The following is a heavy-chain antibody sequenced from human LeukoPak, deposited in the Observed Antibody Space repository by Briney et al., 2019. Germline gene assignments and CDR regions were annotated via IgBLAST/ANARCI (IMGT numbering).Heavy chain of an antibody. CDR3: ARQNDFRLDY. CDR1: GYTFSSYW. D-gene: IGHD3-3*01. J-gene: IGHJ4*02. Sequence: GESLKISCKGSGYTFSSYWIGWVRQMPGEGLEWMGIIYPGDSDTRSRPSLQGQVTISVDTSIGTAYLQWSSLKASDTAIYYCARQNDFRLDYWGQGTLVTVSS. V-gene: IGHV5-51*01. CDR2: IYPGDSDT.